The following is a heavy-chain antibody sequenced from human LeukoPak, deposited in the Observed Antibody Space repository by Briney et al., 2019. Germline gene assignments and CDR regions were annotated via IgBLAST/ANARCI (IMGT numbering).Heavy chain of an antibody. Sequence: KSGGSLRLSCAASGFTFSSYSMNWVRQAPGKGLEWVSSISSSSSYIYYADSVKGRFTISRDNAKNSLYLQMNSLRAEDTAGYYSARDSASPGWFPKDYWGHVTLVTVSS. J-gene: IGHJ4*01. CDR3: ARDSASPGWFPKDY. CDR1: GFTFSSYS. CDR2: ISSSSSYI. V-gene: IGHV3-21*01. D-gene: IGHD6-19*01.